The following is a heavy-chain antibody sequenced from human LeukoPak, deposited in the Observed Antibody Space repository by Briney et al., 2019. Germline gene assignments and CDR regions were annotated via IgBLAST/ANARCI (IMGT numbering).Heavy chain of an antibody. CDR3: ARDLDGPENY. D-gene: IGHD3-3*01. J-gene: IGHJ4*02. CDR2: IFSGGGT. Sequence: GGSLRLSCTASGFTFSNYLMHWVRQAPGKGLEWVSVIFSGGGTYYTGSVKGRFTISRDNSKNTLYLQMNSLRAEDTAVYYCARDLDGPENYWGQGTLVTVSS. V-gene: IGHV3-53*01. CDR1: GFTFSNYL.